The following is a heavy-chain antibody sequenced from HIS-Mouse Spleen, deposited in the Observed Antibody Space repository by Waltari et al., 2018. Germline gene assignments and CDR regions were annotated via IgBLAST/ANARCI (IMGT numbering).Heavy chain of an antibody. J-gene: IGHJ4*02. CDR2: INHSGST. CDR1: GGSFSGYY. V-gene: IGHV4-34*01. D-gene: IGHD2-21*02. CDR3: ARPVWGGPGDY. Sequence: QVQLQQWGAGLLKPSETLSLTCAVYGGSFSGYYWSWIRQPPGKGLEWIGEINHSGSTNYNPSLKSRVTISVDTSKNQFSLKLSSVTAADTAVYYCARPVWGGPGDYWGQGTLVTVSS.